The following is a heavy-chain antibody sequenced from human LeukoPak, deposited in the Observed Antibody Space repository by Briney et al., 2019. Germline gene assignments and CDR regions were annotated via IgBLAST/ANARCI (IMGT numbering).Heavy chain of an antibody. D-gene: IGHD3-22*01. Sequence: ASVKVSCKASGYTFTSYGISWVRQAPGQGLEWMGWISAYNGNTNYAQKLQGRVTMTTDTSTSTAYMELRSLRSDDTAVYYCARDQRTNYYDSSGYYYFDYWGQGTLVTVSS. CDR3: ARDQRTNYYDSSGYYYFDY. V-gene: IGHV1-18*01. CDR2: ISAYNGNT. CDR1: GYTFTSYG. J-gene: IGHJ4*02.